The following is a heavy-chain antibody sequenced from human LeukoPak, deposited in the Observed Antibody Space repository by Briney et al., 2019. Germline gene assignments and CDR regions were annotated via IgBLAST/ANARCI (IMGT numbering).Heavy chain of an antibody. Sequence: GGSLRLSCAASGFSFSSYTMNWVRQAPGKGLEWLSSISSSSNYIYYADSVKGRFTISRDNTYNSLYLQMNSLRAEDTAVYYCTRDALVTYSGYEVQKAGAFDFWGQGTVVTVSS. CDR2: ISSSSNYI. CDR1: GFSFSSYT. J-gene: IGHJ3*01. CDR3: TRDALVTYSGYEVQKAGAFDF. V-gene: IGHV3-21*01. D-gene: IGHD5-12*01.